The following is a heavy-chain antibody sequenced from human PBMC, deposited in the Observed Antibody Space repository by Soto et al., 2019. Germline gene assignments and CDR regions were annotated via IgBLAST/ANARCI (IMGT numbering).Heavy chain of an antibody. Sequence: SETLSLTCTVSGGSLSSYWWSWIRQPPGKGLEWIGYIYYTGSTNYNPSLKSRVTISLDASKNQFSLKLSSVTAADTAVYYCARGPGASGTYHYFSDYWGPGNLVTVSS. V-gene: IGHV4-59*01. CDR3: ARGPGASGTYHYFSDY. D-gene: IGHD3-10*01. CDR1: GGSLSSYW. CDR2: IYYTGST. J-gene: IGHJ4*02.